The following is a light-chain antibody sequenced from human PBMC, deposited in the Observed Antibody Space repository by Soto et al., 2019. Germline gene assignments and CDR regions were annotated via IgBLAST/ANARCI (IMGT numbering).Light chain of an antibody. J-gene: IGKJ1*01. CDR1: QTVSSAR. Sequence: PGERATLSCRASQTVSSARLAWFQQKPGQAPRLLIYGASSRAPGIPDRFSGSGSETDFTLTISSLQPEDFATYYCQQTYSNRWTFGQGTKVDIK. V-gene: IGKV3-20*01. CDR2: GAS. CDR3: QQTYSNRWT.